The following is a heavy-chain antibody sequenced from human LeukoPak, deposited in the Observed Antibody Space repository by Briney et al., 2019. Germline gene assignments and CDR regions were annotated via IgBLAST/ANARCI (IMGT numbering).Heavy chain of an antibody. CDR2: IGNTET. Sequence: GGSLRLSCAASVFSFSIYFMNWVRQAPGKGVEWVATIGNTETFYADSVTGRFATSRDNSKDTVNLQMNRLRVEDTAIYYCAKDWIQFNRVFDCFDSWGQGTLVTVSS. V-gene: IGHV3-23*01. D-gene: IGHD5-18*01. CDR1: VFSFSIYF. J-gene: IGHJ4*02. CDR3: AKDWIQFNRVFDCFDS.